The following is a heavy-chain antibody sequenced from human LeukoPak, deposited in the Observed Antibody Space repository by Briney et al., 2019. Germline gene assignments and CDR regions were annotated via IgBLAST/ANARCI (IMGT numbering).Heavy chain of an antibody. CDR1: GGSISSYY. CDR3: ARDRITMVRGVMDNNYYYYGMDV. J-gene: IGHJ6*02. V-gene: IGHV4-59*01. D-gene: IGHD3-10*01. CDR2: IYYSGST. Sequence: SETLSLTCTVSGGSISSYYWSWIRQPPGKGLEWIGYIYYSGSTNYNPSLKSRVTISVDTSKNQFSLKRSSVTAADTAVYYCARDRITMVRGVMDNNYYYYGMDVWGQGTTVTVSS.